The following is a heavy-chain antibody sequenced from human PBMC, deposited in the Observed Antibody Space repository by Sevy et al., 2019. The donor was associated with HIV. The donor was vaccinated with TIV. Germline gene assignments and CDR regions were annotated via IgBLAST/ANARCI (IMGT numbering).Heavy chain of an antibody. J-gene: IGHJ5*02. CDR2: INGDGSST. CDR3: AKTSLGLWRGWFDP. V-gene: IGHV3-74*01. Sequence: GGALRLSCAASGFTFSSYWMHRVRQAPGKGLVWVSRINGDGSSTTYADSVKGRFTISRDNAKNTLYLQMNSLRAEDTAVYYCAKTSLGLWRGWFDPWGQGTLVTVSS. CDR1: GFTFSSYW. D-gene: IGHD2-21*01.